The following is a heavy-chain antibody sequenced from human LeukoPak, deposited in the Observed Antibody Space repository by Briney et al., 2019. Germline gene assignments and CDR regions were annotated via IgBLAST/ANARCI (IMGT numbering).Heavy chain of an antibody. V-gene: IGHV3-48*01. J-gene: IGHJ4*02. D-gene: IGHD3-9*01. CDR2: ISVTTAT. CDR1: GFSFSSYN. Sequence: GGSLRLSCGASGFSFSSYNMNWVRQAPGKGLEWVSYISVTTATYYADSVRGRFTISRDDAKGSLYLHMNSLRAEDTAVYFCVRDHDWAFDYWGQGTLVTVSS. CDR3: VRDHDWAFDY.